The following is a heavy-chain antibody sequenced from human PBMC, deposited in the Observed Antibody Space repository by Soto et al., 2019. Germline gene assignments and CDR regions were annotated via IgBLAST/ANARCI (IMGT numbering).Heavy chain of an antibody. CDR3: AKDPVVVSSSPVNWFDP. J-gene: IGHJ5*02. Sequence: QVQLVESGGGVVQPGRSLRLSCAASGFTFSSYGMHWVRQAPGKGLEWVAVISYDGSNKYYADSVKGRFTISRDNSKNTLYLQMNSLRAEDTAVYYCAKDPVVVSSSPVNWFDPWGQGTLVTVSS. D-gene: IGHD3-22*01. CDR1: GFTFSSYG. V-gene: IGHV3-30*18. CDR2: ISYDGSNK.